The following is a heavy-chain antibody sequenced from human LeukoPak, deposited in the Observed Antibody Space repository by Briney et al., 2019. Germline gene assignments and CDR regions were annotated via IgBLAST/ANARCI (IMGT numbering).Heavy chain of an antibody. CDR1: GDSISSSSSY. Sequence: SETLSLTCTVSGDSISSSSSYWGWIRQPPGEGLEWIGSIYYSGSTYYNTSLKSRVTISVDTSKNQFSLKLSSVTAADTAVYYCARIPGGVEMAYYFDYWGQGTLVTVSS. CDR2: IYYSGST. J-gene: IGHJ4*02. V-gene: IGHV4-39*07. D-gene: IGHD5-24*01. CDR3: ARIPGGVEMAYYFDY.